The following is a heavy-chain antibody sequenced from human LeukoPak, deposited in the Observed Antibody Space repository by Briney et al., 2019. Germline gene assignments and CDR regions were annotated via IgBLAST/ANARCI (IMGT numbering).Heavy chain of an antibody. CDR3: ARLVVPAAIPYFDY. D-gene: IGHD2-2*02. Sequence: ASVKVSCKASGYTFTGYYMHWVRQAPGQGLEWMGWINPNSGGTNYAQKFQGRVTMTRDTSISTAYMELSRLRSDDTAVYYRARLVVPAAIPYFDYWGQGTLVTVSS. CDR2: INPNSGGT. J-gene: IGHJ4*02. CDR1: GYTFTGYY. V-gene: IGHV1-2*02.